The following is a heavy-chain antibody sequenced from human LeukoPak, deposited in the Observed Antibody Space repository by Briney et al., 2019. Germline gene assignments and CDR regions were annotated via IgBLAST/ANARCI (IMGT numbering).Heavy chain of an antibody. J-gene: IGHJ4*02. CDR3: ARRQDTAMVAFDY. CDR2: IYYSGST. Sequence: NSSETLFLTCTVSGGSISSSSYYWGWIRQPPGKGLEWIGSIYYSGSTYYNPSLKSRVTISVDTSKDQFSLKLSSVTAADTAVYYCARRQDTAMVAFDYWGQGTLVTVSS. CDR1: GGSISSSSYY. D-gene: IGHD5-18*01. V-gene: IGHV4-39*01.